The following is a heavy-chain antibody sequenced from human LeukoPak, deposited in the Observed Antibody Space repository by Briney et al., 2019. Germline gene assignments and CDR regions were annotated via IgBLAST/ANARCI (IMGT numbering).Heavy chain of an antibody. CDR1: GYTFTGYY. CDR3: ARDSSGWYHWFDP. CDR2: INPNSGGT. J-gene: IGHJ5*02. V-gene: IGHV1-2*02. D-gene: IGHD6-19*01. Sequence: ASVKVSCKASGYTFTGYYMHWVRQAPGQGLEWMGWINPNSGGTNYAQKFQGRVTMTRDTSISTAYMELSSLRSEDTAVYYCARDSSGWYHWFDPWGQGTLVTVSS.